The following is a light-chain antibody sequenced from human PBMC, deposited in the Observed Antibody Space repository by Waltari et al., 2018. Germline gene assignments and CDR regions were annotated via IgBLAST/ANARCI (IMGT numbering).Light chain of an antibody. J-gene: IGKJ4*01. Sequence: SPGERATLSCRASQSVSSNLAWYQQKPGQAPRLLTYGASTRATGIPARFSGSGSGTEFTLTISSLQSEDFAVYYCQQYNNWPLTFGGGTKVEIK. V-gene: IGKV3-15*01. CDR3: QQYNNWPLT. CDR1: QSVSSN. CDR2: GAS.